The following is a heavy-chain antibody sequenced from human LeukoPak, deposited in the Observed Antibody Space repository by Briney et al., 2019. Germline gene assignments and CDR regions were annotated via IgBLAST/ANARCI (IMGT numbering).Heavy chain of an antibody. CDR3: AREDGIVGVTSAFDV. D-gene: IGHD1-26*01. CDR1: GFTFSTYS. Sequence: GGSLRLSCAASGFTFSTYSMNWVRQAPGKGLEWVSSISSRSDYKYYAVSVKDRFTISRDNAKNSLYLQMNSLGPEDTAVYYCAREDGIVGVTSAFDVWGQGTMATVSS. J-gene: IGHJ3*01. V-gene: IGHV3-21*01. CDR2: ISSRSDYK.